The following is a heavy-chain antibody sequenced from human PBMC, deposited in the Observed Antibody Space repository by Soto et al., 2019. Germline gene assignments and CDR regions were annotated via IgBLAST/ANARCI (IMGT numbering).Heavy chain of an antibody. CDR3: AADSGGVNYGMEV. Sequence: QMQLVESGGGVVQPGGSLRLSCAASGFTFSSYGMHWVRQAPGKGLEWAAVIWRDGSDNYYADSVKGRFTISRDNSKNTLYLQRNSLRVEDAAVYYCAADSGGVNYGMEVWGQGTMVTVSS. CDR2: IWRDGSDN. D-gene: IGHD3-16*01. J-gene: IGHJ6*02. V-gene: IGHV3-33*01. CDR1: GFTFSSYG.